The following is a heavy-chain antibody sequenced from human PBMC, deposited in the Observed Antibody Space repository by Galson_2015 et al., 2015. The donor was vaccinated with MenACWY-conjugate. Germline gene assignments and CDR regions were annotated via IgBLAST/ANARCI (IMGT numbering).Heavy chain of an antibody. J-gene: IGHJ5*02. CDR3: ARHASHDYGGNTGMNWFDP. D-gene: IGHD4-23*01. CDR1: GYSFTSYW. Sequence: QSGAEVKKPGESLTISCKGSGYSFTSYWIGWVRQMPGKGLEWMGIIYPGDSDTRYSPSFQGQVTISADKSISTAYLQWSSLRASDTAMYYCARHASHDYGGNTGMNWFDPWGQGTLVTVSS. CDR2: IYPGDSDT. V-gene: IGHV5-51*01.